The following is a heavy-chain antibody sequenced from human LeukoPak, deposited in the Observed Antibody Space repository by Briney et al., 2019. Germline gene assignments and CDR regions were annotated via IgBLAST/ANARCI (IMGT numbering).Heavy chain of an antibody. CDR3: TRACWDRSSLTFYY. V-gene: IGHV4-4*07. Sequence: SSETLSLTCTDSGVSIRDYDWNWIRQPAGKGLEWIGRIYTSGSTDYNPSLQSRVAMSLDRSENQFSLKLNSVTAADTAVYYCTRACWDRSSLTFYYRGQGTLVTVSS. J-gene: IGHJ4*02. D-gene: IGHD6-13*01. CDR2: IYTSGST. CDR1: GVSIRDYD.